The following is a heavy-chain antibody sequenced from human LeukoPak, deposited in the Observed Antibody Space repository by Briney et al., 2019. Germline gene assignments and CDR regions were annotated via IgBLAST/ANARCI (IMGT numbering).Heavy chain of an antibody. Sequence: GGSLRLSCAASGFTFSSYSMNWVRQAPGKGLEWVSSISSSSSYIYYADSVKGRFTISRDNAKNSLYLQMNSLRAEDTAVYYCARDYYGSGDWFDPWGQGTLVTVSS. CDR2: ISSSSSYI. D-gene: IGHD3-10*01. CDR1: GFTFSSYS. J-gene: IGHJ5*02. V-gene: IGHV3-21*01. CDR3: ARDYYGSGDWFDP.